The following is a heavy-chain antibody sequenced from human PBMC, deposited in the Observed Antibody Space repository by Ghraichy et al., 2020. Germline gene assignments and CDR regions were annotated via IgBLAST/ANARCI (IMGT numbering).Heavy chain of an antibody. J-gene: IGHJ6*02. Sequence: SQTLSLTCTVSGGSISSYYWSWIRQPPGKGLEWVGFIYYSGSTNYNPSLKSRVTISVDTSTNQFSLKLTSVTAADTAVYYCARVMYCSSSSCYNRNGMDVWGQGTTVTVSS. D-gene: IGHD2-2*02. CDR3: ARVMYCSSSSCYNRNGMDV. CDR2: IYYSGST. V-gene: IGHV4-59*01. CDR1: GGSISSYY.